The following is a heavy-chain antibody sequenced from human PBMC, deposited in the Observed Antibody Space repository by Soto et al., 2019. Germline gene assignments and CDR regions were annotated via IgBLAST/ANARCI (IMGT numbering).Heavy chain of an antibody. CDR2: IKQDGSEK. V-gene: IGHV3-7*05. Sequence: GSLRLSCAASGFTFSSYWMSWVRQAPGKGLEWVANIKQDGSEKYYVDSVKGRLTISRDNAKNSLYLQMNSLRAEDTAVYYCHLYSYYASSGHGPDAFDIWGQGTMVTVSS. CDR3: HLYSYYASSGHGPDAFDI. J-gene: IGHJ3*02. D-gene: IGHD3-22*01. CDR1: GFTFSSYW.